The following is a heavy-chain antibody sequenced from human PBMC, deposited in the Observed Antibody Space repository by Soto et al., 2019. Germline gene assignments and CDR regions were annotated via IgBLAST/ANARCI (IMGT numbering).Heavy chain of an antibody. V-gene: IGHV3-33*01. D-gene: IGHD1-20*01. J-gene: IGHJ4*02. CDR1: GFTFSSYG. CDR2: IWYDGSNK. CDR3: ARESHGPLTGTTSGRDYFDY. Sequence: QVQLVESGGGVVQSGRSLRLSCAASGFTFSSYGMHWVRQAPGKGLEWVAVIWYDGSNKYYADSVKGRFTISRDNSKNTLYLQMNSLRAEDTAVYYCARESHGPLTGTTSGRDYFDYWGQGTLVTVSS.